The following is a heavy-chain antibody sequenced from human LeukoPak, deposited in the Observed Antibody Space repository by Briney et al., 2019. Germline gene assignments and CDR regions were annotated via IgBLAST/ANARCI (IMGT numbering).Heavy chain of an antibody. CDR2: IYYSGST. D-gene: IGHD6-6*01. J-gene: IGHJ6*02. CDR3: ARHGSSSLYYGMDV. V-gene: IGHV4-34*01. CDR1: GGSFSGYY. Sequence: PSETLSLTCAVYGGSFSGYYWSWIRQPPGKGLESIGSIYYSGSTYYDPSLKSRVTISVDTSKNQFSLKLSSVTAADTAVYYCARHGSSSLYYGMDVWGQGTTVAVSS.